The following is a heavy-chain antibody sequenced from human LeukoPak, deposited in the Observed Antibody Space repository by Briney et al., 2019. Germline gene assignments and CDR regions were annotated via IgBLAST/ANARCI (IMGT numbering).Heavy chain of an antibody. D-gene: IGHD2-15*01. J-gene: IGHJ4*02. CDR3: ARRKDTFDY. V-gene: IGHV3-48*03. CDR1: GFTFSSYE. CDR2: ISSSGSTI. Sequence: PGGSLRLSCAASGFTFSSYEMNWVRQAPGKGLEWVSYISSSGSTIYYADSVKGRFTISRDNSKNTLYLQMNSLRAEDTAVYYCARRKDTFDYWGQGTLVTVSS.